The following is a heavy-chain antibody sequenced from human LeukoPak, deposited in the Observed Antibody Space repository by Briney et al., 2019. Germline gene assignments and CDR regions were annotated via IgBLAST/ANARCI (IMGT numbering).Heavy chain of an antibody. V-gene: IGHV3-30*18. CDR1: GLTFGNYV. Sequence: GGSLRLFCAASGLTFGNYVMHWVRQAPGKGLEWVAVTAHDESLKFYADSVKGRFTISRDNWKNTLYLQMNSLTTEDTAVYSCAKDLGDASSWYLDSWGLGTLVTVSS. CDR2: TAHDESLK. J-gene: IGHJ4*02. D-gene: IGHD6-13*01. CDR3: AKDLGDASSWYLDS.